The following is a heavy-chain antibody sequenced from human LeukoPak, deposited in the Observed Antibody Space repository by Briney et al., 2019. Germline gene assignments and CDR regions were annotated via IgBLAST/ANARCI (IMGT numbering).Heavy chain of an antibody. Sequence: GAALQISSEGSGSRFTRYWIGWGRPMPGKGVWWMGIIYPGDSDTRYSPSFQGQVTISADKSISTAYLQWSSLKASDTAMYYCARHPAWYSSGWAPDYGGQGTLGTVSS. D-gene: IGHD6-19*01. CDR1: GSRFTRYW. CDR3: ARHPAWYSSGWAPDY. CDR2: IYPGDSDT. V-gene: IGHV5-51*01. J-gene: IGHJ4*02.